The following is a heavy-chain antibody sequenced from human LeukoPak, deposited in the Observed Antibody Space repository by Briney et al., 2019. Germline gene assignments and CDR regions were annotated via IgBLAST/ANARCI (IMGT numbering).Heavy chain of an antibody. CDR1: GYTFTTYN. J-gene: IGHJ4*02. V-gene: IGHV1-18*01. CDR3: ARTQLRYFEWSYGSGDC. Sequence: VASVKVSCKASGYTFTTYNINWVRQAPGQGLEWMGWISGYNGNTNYAQKLQGRVTMTTDTSTSTVYMELRSLRSDDTAVYYCARTQLRYFEWSYGSGDCWGQGTLVTVSS. D-gene: IGHD3-9*01. CDR2: ISGYNGNT.